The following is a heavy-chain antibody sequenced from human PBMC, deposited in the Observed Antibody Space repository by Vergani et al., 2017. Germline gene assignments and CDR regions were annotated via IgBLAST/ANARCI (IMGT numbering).Heavy chain of an antibody. V-gene: IGHV1-69*01. CDR2: IIPIFGTA. CDR3: AGDQDCGGDCTIGDYYYGMDV. D-gene: IGHD2-21*02. Sequence: QVQLVQSGAEVKKPGSSVKVSCKASGGTFSSYAISWVRQAPGQGLEWMGGIIPIFGTANYAQKFQGRVTITADESTSTAYMELSSLRSEDTAVYYCAGDQDCGGDCTIGDYYYGMDVWGQGTTVTVSS. CDR1: GGTFSSYA. J-gene: IGHJ6*02.